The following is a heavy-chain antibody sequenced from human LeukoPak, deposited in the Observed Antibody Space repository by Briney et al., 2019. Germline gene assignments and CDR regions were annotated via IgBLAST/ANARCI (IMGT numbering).Heavy chain of an antibody. V-gene: IGHV4-39*01. Sequence: PSETLSLTCTVSDGSISSSSYYWGWIRQPPGKGLEWIGSIYYSGSTYYNPSLKSRVTISVDTSKNQFSLKLSSVTAADTAVYYCARLRSSKGPYYYYYMDVWGKGTTVTVSS. CDR3: ARLRSSKGPYYYYYMDV. CDR1: DGSISSSSYY. J-gene: IGHJ6*03. CDR2: IYYSGST. D-gene: IGHD2-2*01.